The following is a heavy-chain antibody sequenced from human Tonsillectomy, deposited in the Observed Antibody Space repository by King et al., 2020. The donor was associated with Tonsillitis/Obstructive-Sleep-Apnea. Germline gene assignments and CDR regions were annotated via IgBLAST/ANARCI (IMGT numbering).Heavy chain of an antibody. CDR2: TRNKANSYTT. J-gene: IGHJ4*02. CDR3: TRSTDRAGRRYFDY. V-gene: IGHV3-72*01. D-gene: IGHD1-1*01. CDR1: GFPSSDHY. Sequence: VQLVESGGGLVQPGGSLRLSCAVSGFPSSDHYMDWVRQAPGKGLEWVGRTRNKANSYTTAYAASVKDRFTISRDDSKKSLYLQMNSLKTEDTAVYYCTRSTDRAGRRYFDYWGQGTLVTVSS.